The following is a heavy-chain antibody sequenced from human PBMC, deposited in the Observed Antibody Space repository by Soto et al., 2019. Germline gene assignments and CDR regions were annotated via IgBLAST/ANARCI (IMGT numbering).Heavy chain of an antibody. V-gene: IGHV4-39*01. Sequence: QLQLQESGPGLVKPSETLSLTCTVSGGSISSSSFHWGWIRQPPGKGLEWIGSIYYNGSTYYSPSRKSRVTISVDTSKNQFSLKLSSVTAADTAVYYCARRERAAGTDWWFDPWGQGTLVTVSS. CDR2: IYYNGST. J-gene: IGHJ5*02. D-gene: IGHD6-13*01. CDR3: ARRERAAGTDWWFDP. CDR1: GGSISSSSFH.